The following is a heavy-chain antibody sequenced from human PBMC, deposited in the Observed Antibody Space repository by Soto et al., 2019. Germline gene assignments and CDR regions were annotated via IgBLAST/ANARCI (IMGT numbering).Heavy chain of an antibody. J-gene: IGHJ5*02. Sequence: EKGLEWIGEINHSGSTNYNPSLKSRVTISVDTSKNQFSLKLSSVTAADTAVYYCARGAYKSLSGSYFTFLVPRGHGLLVTGSS. CDR3: ARGAYKSLSGSYFTFLVP. V-gene: IGHV4-34*01. D-gene: IGHD6-6*01. CDR2: INHSGST.